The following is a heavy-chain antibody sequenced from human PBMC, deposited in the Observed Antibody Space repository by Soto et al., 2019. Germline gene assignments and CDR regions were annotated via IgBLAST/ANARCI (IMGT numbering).Heavy chain of an antibody. CDR3: ARVLRDVLSDRYYWYFDL. D-gene: IGHD3-16*02. Sequence: QVQLQESVPGLVKPSQTLSLTCTVSGASISSGGYYWGWIRQHPGKGLEWIGFIYYIGTSYYNPSLESRITLSVDTSKNHFSLNLTSVTAADTAVYYCARVLRDVLSDRYYWYFDLWGRGTLVTVSS. V-gene: IGHV4-31*03. J-gene: IGHJ2*01. CDR2: IYYIGTS. CDR1: GASISSGGYY.